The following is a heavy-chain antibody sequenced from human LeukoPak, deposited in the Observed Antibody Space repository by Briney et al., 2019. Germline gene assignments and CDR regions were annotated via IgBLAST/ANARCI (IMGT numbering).Heavy chain of an antibody. CDR2: INHSGST. CDR3: ARKKGSSSFDIDS. Sequence: SSETLSLTCAVYGGSFSGYYWSWIRQPPGKGLEWIGEINHSGSTNYNPSLKSRVTISVDTSKNQFSLKLSSVTAADTAVYYCARKKGSSSFDIDSWGQGTLVTVSS. V-gene: IGHV4-34*01. J-gene: IGHJ4*02. CDR1: GGSFSGYY. D-gene: IGHD6-6*01.